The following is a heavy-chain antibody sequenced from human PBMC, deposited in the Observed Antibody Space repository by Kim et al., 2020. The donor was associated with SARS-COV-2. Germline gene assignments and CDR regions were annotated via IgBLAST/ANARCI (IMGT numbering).Heavy chain of an antibody. CDR3: AKENIAAAGFDY. D-gene: IGHD6-13*01. J-gene: IGHJ4*02. V-gene: IGHV3-9*01. Sequence: GYADSVKGRFTISRDNAKNSLYLQMNSLRAEDTALYYCAKENIAAAGFDYWGQGTLVTVSS.